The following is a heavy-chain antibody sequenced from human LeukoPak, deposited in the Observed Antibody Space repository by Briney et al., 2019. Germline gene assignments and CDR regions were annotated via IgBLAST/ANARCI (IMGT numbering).Heavy chain of an antibody. CDR1: GGSFSGYY. CDR2: INHSGST. CDR3: ARTTGFWSGYYPYYFDY. Sequence: PSETLSLTCAVYGGSFSGYYWSWIRQPPGKGPEWIGEINHSGSTNYNPSLKSRVTISVDTSKNQFSLKLSSVTAADTAVYYCARTTGFWSGYYPYYFDYWGQGTLVTVSS. D-gene: IGHD3-3*01. J-gene: IGHJ4*02. V-gene: IGHV4-34*01.